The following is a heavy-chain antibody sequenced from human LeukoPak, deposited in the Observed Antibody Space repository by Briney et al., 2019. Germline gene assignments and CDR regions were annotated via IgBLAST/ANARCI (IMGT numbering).Heavy chain of an antibody. CDR3: AGDRDIGMAATNDY. J-gene: IGHJ4*02. D-gene: IGHD6-19*01. CDR2: IYSGGTT. Sequence: PGGSLRLSCAASGFIVSDNHMSWVRQAPGQGLEWVSIIYSGGTTFYADSVKGRFTISRDNFKNTLYLQMNSLSAEDTAMYYCAGDRDIGMAATNDYWGQGTLVTVSS. CDR1: GFIVSDNH. V-gene: IGHV3-66*01.